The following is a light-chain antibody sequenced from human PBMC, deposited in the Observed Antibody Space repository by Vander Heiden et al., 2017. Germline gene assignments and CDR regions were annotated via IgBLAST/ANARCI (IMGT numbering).Light chain of an antibody. CDR1: QSISSW. J-gene: IGKJ4*01. V-gene: IGKV1-5*03. CDR3: QQYNSYPLT. Sequence: TIPCRASQSISSWLAWYQQKPGKAPKLLIYKASSLESGVPSRFSGSGSGTEFTLTISSLQPDDFATYYCQQYNSYPLTFGGGTKVEIK. CDR2: KAS.